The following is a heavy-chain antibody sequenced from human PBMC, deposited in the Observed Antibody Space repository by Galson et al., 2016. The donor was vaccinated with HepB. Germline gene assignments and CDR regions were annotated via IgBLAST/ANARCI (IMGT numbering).Heavy chain of an antibody. Sequence: CKASGYTFTSYAMNWVRQAPGQGLEWMGWINTNTGNPTYAQGFTGRFVFSLDTSVSTAYLQISSLKAEDTAVYYCARPIHLGGYYYYGMDVRGQGTTVTVSS. CDR3: ARPIHLGGYYYYGMDV. CDR1: GYTFTSYA. J-gene: IGHJ6*02. V-gene: IGHV7-4-1*02. D-gene: IGHD3-16*01. CDR2: INTNTGNP.